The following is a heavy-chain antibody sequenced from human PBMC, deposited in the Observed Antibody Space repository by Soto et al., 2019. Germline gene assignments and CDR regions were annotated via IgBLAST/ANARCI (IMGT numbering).Heavy chain of an antibody. J-gene: IGHJ3*02. CDR2: IYYSGST. V-gene: IGHV4-31*03. Sequence: LSLTCTVSGGSISSGGYYWSWIRQHPGKGLEWIGYIYYSGSTYYNPSLKSRVTISVDTSKNQFSLKLNSVTAADTAVYYCAKVIGASDAFDIWGQGTMVTVSS. D-gene: IGHD3-22*01. CDR1: GGSISSGGYY. CDR3: AKVIGASDAFDI.